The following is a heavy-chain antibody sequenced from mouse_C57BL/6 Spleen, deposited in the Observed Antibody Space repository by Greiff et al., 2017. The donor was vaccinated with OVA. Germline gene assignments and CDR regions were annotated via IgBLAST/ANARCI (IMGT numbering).Heavy chain of an antibody. V-gene: IGHV1-81*01. Sequence: VQLQQSGAELARPGASVKLSCKASGYTFTSYGISWVKQRTGQGLEWIGEIYPRSGNTYYNEKFKGKATLTADKSYSTAYMELRSLTSEDSAVYFCARGYYGYPYYAMDYWGQGTSVTVSS. J-gene: IGHJ4*01. CDR2: IYPRSGNT. CDR1: GYTFTSYG. CDR3: ARGYYGYPYYAMDY. D-gene: IGHD2-2*01.